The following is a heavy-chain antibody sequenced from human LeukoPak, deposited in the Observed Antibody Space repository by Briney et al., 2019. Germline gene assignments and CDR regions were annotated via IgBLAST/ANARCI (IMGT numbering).Heavy chain of an antibody. CDR3: AKDQGYDSSGYVPD. V-gene: IGHV3-43D*04. D-gene: IGHD3-22*01. Sequence: GGSLRLSCAASGFTFDDYAMHWVRQAPGKGLEWVSLISWDGGSTHYADSVKGRFTISRDNSKNSLYLQMNSLRAEDTALYYCAKDQGYDSSGYVPDWGQGTLVTVSS. J-gene: IGHJ4*02. CDR2: ISWDGGST. CDR1: GFTFDDYA.